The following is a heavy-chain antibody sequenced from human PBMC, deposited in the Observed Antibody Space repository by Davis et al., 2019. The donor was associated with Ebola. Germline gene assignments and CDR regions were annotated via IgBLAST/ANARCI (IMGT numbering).Heavy chain of an antibody. J-gene: IGHJ6*04. CDR1: AFTFSLFA. V-gene: IGHV3-30*04. D-gene: IGHD6-19*01. CDR2: VSYDGRHK. CDR3: ARDIGYSDGWPDYYYYGMDV. Sequence: GGSLRLSCAASAFTFSLFAMHWVRQAPGKGLQWVAVVSYDGRHKYYADSVKGRFTISRDNSKNTFNLQMNSLTAEDTAVYYCARDIGYSDGWPDYYYYGMDVWGKGTTVTVSS.